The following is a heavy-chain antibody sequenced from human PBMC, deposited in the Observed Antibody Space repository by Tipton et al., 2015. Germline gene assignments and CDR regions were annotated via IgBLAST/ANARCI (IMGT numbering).Heavy chain of an antibody. D-gene: IGHD2/OR15-2a*01. CDR2: IYYSGST. CDR3: ARSPFKSGYFDY. Sequence: TLSLTCTVSGVSISSGGYFWSWIRQHPGKGLEWIGHIYYSGSTHYNPSLKSRAIISVDTSKDQFSLRLSSVTAADTAVYYCARSPFKSGYFDYWGQGTLVTVPS. J-gene: IGHJ4*02. V-gene: IGHV4-31*03. CDR1: GVSISSGGYF.